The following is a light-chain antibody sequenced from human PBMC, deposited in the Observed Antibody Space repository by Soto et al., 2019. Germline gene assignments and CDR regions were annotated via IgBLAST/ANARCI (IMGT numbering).Light chain of an antibody. V-gene: IGKV3-20*01. CDR1: QSVSSSY. J-gene: IGKJ2*01. Sequence: EIVLTQSPGTLSLSPGERATLSCRASQSVSSSYLAWYQQKPGQAPRLLIYGASSRATGIPDRFSGSGSGTDFTLTISSLEHEDFAVYYCPQYGSSPPMYTFGQGTKLEIK. CDR3: PQYGSSPPMYT. CDR2: GAS.